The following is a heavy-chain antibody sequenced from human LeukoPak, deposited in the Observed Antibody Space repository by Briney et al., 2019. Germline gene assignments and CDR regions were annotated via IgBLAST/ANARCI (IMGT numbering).Heavy chain of an antibody. D-gene: IGHD3-9*01. CDR2: ISSSSSYI. CDR3: ARADRRILTGYYPDY. Sequence: GGSLRLSCAASGFTFSSYSMNWVRQAPGKGLEWVSSISSSSSYIYYADSVKGRFTISRDNAKNSLYLQINSLRAEDTAVYYCARADRRILTGYYPDYWGQGTLVTVSS. J-gene: IGHJ4*02. CDR1: GFTFSSYS. V-gene: IGHV3-21*01.